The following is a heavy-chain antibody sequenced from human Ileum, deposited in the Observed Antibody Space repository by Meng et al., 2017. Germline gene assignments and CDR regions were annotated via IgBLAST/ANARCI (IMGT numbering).Heavy chain of an antibody. CDR2: IDHLGIA. CDR3: ARHGGYYQDF. Sequence: QVHLQESGPGLVKPSGTLSLTCSVSGASMSVVSYWSWVRQSPGKGLEWIGQIDHLGIAYYKPSLKSRVTMSIDQSKSQFSLRLTSVSAADTAVYYCARHGGYYQDFWGQGTLVTVSS. CDR1: GASMSVVSY. D-gene: IGHD4-23*01. V-gene: IGHV4-4*02. J-gene: IGHJ4*02.